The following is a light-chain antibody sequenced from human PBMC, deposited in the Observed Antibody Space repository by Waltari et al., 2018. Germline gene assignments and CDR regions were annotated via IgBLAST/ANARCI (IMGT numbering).Light chain of an antibody. V-gene: IGKV1-39*01. CDR1: QSISSQ. CDR3: QQSYSTPLT. J-gene: IGKJ4*01. CDR2: AAS. Sequence: DIQMTQSPSSLSASVGDRVTITCRASQSISSQLNWSQQKPGNAPKLLSYAASSLQSGVPSRFSGSGSGTDFTLTISSLQPEEFATYYWQQSYSTPLTFGGGTKVEIK.